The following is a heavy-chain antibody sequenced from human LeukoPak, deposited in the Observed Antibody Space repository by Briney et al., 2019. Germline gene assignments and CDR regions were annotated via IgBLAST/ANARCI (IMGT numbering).Heavy chain of an antibody. V-gene: IGHV6-1*01. Sequence: SQTLSLTCAISGDSVSSNSATWNWIRQSPSRGLEWLGRTYYRSKWYNDYAVSVKSRITINPDTSKNQFSLQLNSVTPEDTAVYYCARDGPGHGGGATSRDYWGQGTLVTVSS. CDR3: ARDGPGHGGGATSRDY. CDR1: GDSVSSNSAT. J-gene: IGHJ4*02. CDR2: TYYRSKWYN. D-gene: IGHD1-26*01.